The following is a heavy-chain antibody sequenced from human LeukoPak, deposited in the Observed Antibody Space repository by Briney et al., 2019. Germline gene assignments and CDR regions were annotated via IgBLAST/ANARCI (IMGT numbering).Heavy chain of an antibody. V-gene: IGHV3-33*06. Sequence: GGSLRLSCAASGFTFSSYGMHWGRQAPGKGPEGVADIWYDGSNKYYADSVKGRFTISRDNSKNTLYLQMSSLRAEDTAVYYCAKGYSYYYYYMDVWGKGTTVTVSS. CDR3: AKGYSYYYYYMDV. D-gene: IGHD2-15*01. J-gene: IGHJ6*03. CDR1: GFTFSSYG. CDR2: IWYDGSNK.